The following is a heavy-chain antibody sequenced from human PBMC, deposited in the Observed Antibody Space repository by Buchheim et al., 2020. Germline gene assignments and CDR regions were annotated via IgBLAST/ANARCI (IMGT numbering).Heavy chain of an antibody. CDR3: AKDGEIQGSYMDG. Sequence: EVQLLESGGGLVQPGGPLRLSCAASGFTFSNYAVNWVRQAPGKGLEWVSYINDSGTTTYYADSVKGRFTISRDNAKNSLYLQMKSLRAEDTAVYYCAKDGEIQGSYMDGWGKGTT. CDR2: INDSGTTT. V-gene: IGHV3-23*01. D-gene: IGHD7-27*01. CDR1: GFTFSNYA. J-gene: IGHJ6*03.